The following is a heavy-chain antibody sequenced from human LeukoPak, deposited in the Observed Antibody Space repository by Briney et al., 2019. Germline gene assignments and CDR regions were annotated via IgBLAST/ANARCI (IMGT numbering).Heavy chain of an antibody. CDR1: GLTFSTLA. J-gene: IGHJ5*02. CDR2: ISYDGNSK. Sequence: PGGSLRLSCAASGLTFSTLAFHWVRQAPGKGLEWLAIISYDGNSKFYADSVRGRFTISRDNSRNTLYLQMSSPETEDTAVYYCARDLSSAPHDENWAANRFDPWGQGTLVTVSS. V-gene: IGHV3-30-3*01. D-gene: IGHD7-27*01. CDR3: ARDLSSAPHDENWAANRFDP.